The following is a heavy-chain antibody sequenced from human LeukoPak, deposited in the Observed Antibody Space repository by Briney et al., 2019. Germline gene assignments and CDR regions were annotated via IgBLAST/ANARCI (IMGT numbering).Heavy chain of an antibody. CDR2: ISGSGTNI. D-gene: IGHD4-23*01. CDR1: GFTFSDYY. J-gene: IGHJ4*02. Sequence: KPGGSLRLPCAASGFTFSDYYMTWIRQAPGKGLEWVSYISGSGTNIDYADSVKGRFTISRDNAKNSVYLQMNSLRAEDTAVHYCAISANGGNSFWNYWGQGTLVTVSS. CDR3: AISANGGNSFWNY. V-gene: IGHV3-11*01.